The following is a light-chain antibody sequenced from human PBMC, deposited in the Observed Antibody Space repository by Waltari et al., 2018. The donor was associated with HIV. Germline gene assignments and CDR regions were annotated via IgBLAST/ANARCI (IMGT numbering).Light chain of an antibody. CDR1: LLGKKY. J-gene: IGLJ2*01. CDR3: YSAADNNISF. CDR2: KDS. Sequence: SFELTQPSSCSMPPGRPARTTGSGDLLGKKYARWFQQKPGQAPLLVIYKDSERPSGIPERFSGANSGTTVTLTISGAQVEDEADYYCYSAADNNISFFGGGTKLTVL. V-gene: IGLV3-27*01.